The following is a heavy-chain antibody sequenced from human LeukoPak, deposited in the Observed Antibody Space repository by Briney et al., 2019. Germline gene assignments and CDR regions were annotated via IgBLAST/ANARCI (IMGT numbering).Heavy chain of an antibody. V-gene: IGHV1-8*01. J-gene: IGHJ6*02. CDR3: ARGPVDAVFGVSTED. CDR2: MNPNSGNT. D-gene: IGHD3-10*02. Sequence: ASVKVSCKASGYTFTSYDINWVRQATGQGLEWMGWMNPNSGNTDYAQKFQGRVSMTRDTSISTAYMELSSLRSEDTAVYYCARGPVDAVFGVSTEDWGQGATVTVSS. CDR1: GYTFTSYD.